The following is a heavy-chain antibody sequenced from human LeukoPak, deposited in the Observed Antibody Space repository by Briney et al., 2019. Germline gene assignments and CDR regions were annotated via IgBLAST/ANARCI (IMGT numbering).Heavy chain of an antibody. Sequence: ASVKVSCKASGYTFTSYGISWVRQAPGQGLEWMGWINPNSGGTNYAQKFQGRVTMTRDTSISTAYMELSRLRSDDTAVYYCAQRYCSGGSCSYMDVWGKGTTVTISS. CDR2: INPNSGGT. J-gene: IGHJ6*03. CDR3: AQRYCSGGSCSYMDV. V-gene: IGHV1-2*02. CDR1: GYTFTSYG. D-gene: IGHD2-15*01.